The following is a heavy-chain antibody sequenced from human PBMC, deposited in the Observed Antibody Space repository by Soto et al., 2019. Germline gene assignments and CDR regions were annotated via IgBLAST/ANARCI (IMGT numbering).Heavy chain of an antibody. CDR3: ARDQPLAESQPSYYYYYGMDV. CDR1: GFIFSSYA. V-gene: IGHV3-30-3*01. Sequence: QVQLVESGGGVVQPGRSLRLSCAASGFIFSSYAMHWVRQAPGKGLEWVAVISYDGSKKYYADSVKGRFTISRDNSKNTLYLQMNSLRAEDTAVYYCARDQPLAESQPSYYYYYGMDVWGQGTTVTVSS. J-gene: IGHJ6*02. CDR2: ISYDGSKK. D-gene: IGHD6-13*01.